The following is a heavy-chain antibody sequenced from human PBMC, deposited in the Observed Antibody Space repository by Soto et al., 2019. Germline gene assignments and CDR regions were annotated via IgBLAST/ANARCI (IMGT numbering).Heavy chain of an antibody. J-gene: IGHJ3*02. Sequence: LRLSCAASGFTFSSYAMHWVRQAPGKGLEWVAVISYDGSNKYYADSVKGQFTISRDNSKNTLYLQMNSLRAEDTAVYYCARDQAWELPTTVPHDAFDIWGQGTMVTVSS. CDR2: ISYDGSNK. V-gene: IGHV3-30-3*01. CDR3: ARDQAWELPTTVPHDAFDI. CDR1: GFTFSSYA. D-gene: IGHD1-26*01.